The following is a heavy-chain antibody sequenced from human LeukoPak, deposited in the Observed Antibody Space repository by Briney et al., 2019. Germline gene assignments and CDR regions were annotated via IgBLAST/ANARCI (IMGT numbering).Heavy chain of an antibody. V-gene: IGHV1-8*01. Sequence: GASVKVSCKASGYTFTSYDIKWVRQATGQGLKWMGRMNPNSGNTGYAQKFQGRVTMTRNTSISTAYMELSSLTSEDTAVYYCARRGKGLGYYMDVWGKGTTVTISS. CDR3: ARRGKGLGYYMDV. CDR2: MNPNSGNT. J-gene: IGHJ6*03. CDR1: GYTFTSYD. D-gene: IGHD3-16*01.